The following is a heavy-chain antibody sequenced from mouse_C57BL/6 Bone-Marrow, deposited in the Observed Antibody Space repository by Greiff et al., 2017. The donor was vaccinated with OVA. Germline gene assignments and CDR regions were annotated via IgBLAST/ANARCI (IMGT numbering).Heavy chain of an antibody. CDR1: GYTFTSYW. J-gene: IGHJ1*03. CDR2: IHPNSGST. CDR3: ANYYGSSYWYFDV. V-gene: IGHV1-64*01. Sequence: QVQLQQPGAELVKPGASVKLSCKASGYTFTSYWMHWVKQRPGQGLEWIGMIHPNSGSTNYNEKFKSKATLTVDKSSSTAYMQLSSLTSEDSAVYHCANYYGSSYWYFDVWGTGTTVTVSS. D-gene: IGHD1-1*01.